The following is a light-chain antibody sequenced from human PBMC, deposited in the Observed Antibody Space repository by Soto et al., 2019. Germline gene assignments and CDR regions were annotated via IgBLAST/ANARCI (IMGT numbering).Light chain of an antibody. CDR3: HQAYTFPWT. J-gene: IGKJ1*01. CDR1: QTLNTY. Sequence: DVQLTQSPSSLYASVGDRVTITCRASQTLNTYLNWYQHKPGKAPKFLIFAGSSLQSGFPSRFSGTASGTDFTLTIDNLQPEDYATYFCHQAYTFPWTFGQGTKVEV. CDR2: AGS. V-gene: IGKV1-39*01.